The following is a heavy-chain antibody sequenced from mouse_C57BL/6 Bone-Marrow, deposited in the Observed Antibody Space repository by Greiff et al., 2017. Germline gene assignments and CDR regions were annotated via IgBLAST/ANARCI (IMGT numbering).Heavy chain of an antibody. CDR2: IYPGSGST. CDR3: AQFITTVVGYFDY. V-gene: IGHV1-55*01. J-gene: IGHJ2*01. Sequence: QVQLQQPGAELVKPGASVKMSCKASGYTFTSYWITWVKQRPGQGLEWIGDIYPGSGSTNYNEKFKSKATLTVDQSSSTAYMQLSSLTSEDSAVYYCAQFITTVVGYFDYWGQGTTLTVSS. CDR1: GYTFTSYW. D-gene: IGHD1-1*01.